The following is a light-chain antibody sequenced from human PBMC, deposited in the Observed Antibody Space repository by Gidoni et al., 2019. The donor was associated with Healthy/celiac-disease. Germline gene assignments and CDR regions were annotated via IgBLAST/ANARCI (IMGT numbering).Light chain of an antibody. V-gene: IGKV1-33*01. CDR1: QDISNY. J-gene: IGKJ3*01. CDR3: QQYDNLLSFT. CDR2: DAS. Sequence: DIQMTQSPSYLSASVGDRVTITCQASQDISNYLNWYQQKPGKAPKLLIYDASNLETGVPSRFSGSGSGTDFTFTISSLQPEDIATYYCQQYDNLLSFTFGPGTKVDIK.